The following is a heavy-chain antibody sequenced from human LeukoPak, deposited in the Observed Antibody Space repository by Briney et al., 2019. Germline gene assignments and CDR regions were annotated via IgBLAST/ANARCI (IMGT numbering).Heavy chain of an antibody. D-gene: IGHD2-2*01. CDR1: EFPFSKYW. CDR2: IKQDGSEK. CDR3: AKGLDIVVPYYAMDV. V-gene: IGHV3-7*03. J-gene: IGHJ6*02. Sequence: GGSLRLSCAASEFPFSKYWMTWVRQAPGKGLEWVADIKQDGSEKYYVDSVEGRSTISRDNSKNTLYLQMNSLRAEDTAVYYCAKGLDIVVPYYAMDVWGQGTTVTVSS.